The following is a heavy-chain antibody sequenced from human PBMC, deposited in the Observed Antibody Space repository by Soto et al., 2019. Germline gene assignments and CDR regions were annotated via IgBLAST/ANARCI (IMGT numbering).Heavy chain of an antibody. CDR3: AKDDSYQGFDY. CDR2: ISYDGSNK. Sequence: GGSLRLSCAASGFTFSSYGMHWVRQAPGKGLEWVAVISYDGSNKYYADSVKGRFTISRDNSKNTLYLQMNSLRAEDTAVYYCAKDDSYQGFDYWGQGTLVTVSS. V-gene: IGHV3-30*18. CDR1: GFTFSSYG. D-gene: IGHD2-21*01. J-gene: IGHJ4*02.